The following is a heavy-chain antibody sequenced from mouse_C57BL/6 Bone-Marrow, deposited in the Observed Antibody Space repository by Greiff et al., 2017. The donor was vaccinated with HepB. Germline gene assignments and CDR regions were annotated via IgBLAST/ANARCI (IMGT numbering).Heavy chain of an antibody. Sequence: VQLKQSGPELVKPGASVKMSCKASGYTFTDYNMHWVKQSHGKSLEWIGYINPNNGGTSYNQKFKGKATLTVNKSSSTAYMELRSLTSEDSAVYYCARKYYGSSAWFAYWGQGTLVTVSA. CDR1: GYTFTDYN. CDR3: ARKYYGSSAWFAY. CDR2: INPNNGGT. J-gene: IGHJ3*01. D-gene: IGHD1-1*01. V-gene: IGHV1-22*01.